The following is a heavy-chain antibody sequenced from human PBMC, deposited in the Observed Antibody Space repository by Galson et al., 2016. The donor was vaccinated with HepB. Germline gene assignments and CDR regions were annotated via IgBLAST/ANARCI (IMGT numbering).Heavy chain of an antibody. V-gene: IGHV3-74*01. CDR2: VNSDGSRT. CDR3: AKEGRNILTGYYNGDAFDI. D-gene: IGHD3-9*01. J-gene: IGHJ3*02. Sequence: SLRLSCAASGFTFSTYWMHWVRQVPGMGLVWVSRVNSDGSRTTYADSVKGRFTISRDNSKNTLYLQMNSLRAEDTAVYYCAKEGRNILTGYYNGDAFDIWGQGTMVTVSS. CDR1: GFTFSTYW.